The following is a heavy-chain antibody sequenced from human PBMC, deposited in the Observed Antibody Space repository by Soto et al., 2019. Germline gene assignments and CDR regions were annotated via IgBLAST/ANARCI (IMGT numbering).Heavy chain of an antibody. D-gene: IGHD2-15*01. V-gene: IGHV1-69*01. CDR2: IIPIFGTA. Sequence: QVQLVQSGAEVKKPGSSVKVSCKASGGTFSSYAISWVRQAPGQGLEWMGGIIPIFGTANYAQKFQGRVTITADESTSTAYMELSSLRSEDTAVYYCASLRGSSGGSLRVVPMWSVEDYYGMDVWGQGTTVTVSS. CDR3: ASLRGSSGGSLRVVPMWSVEDYYGMDV. J-gene: IGHJ6*02. CDR1: GGTFSSYA.